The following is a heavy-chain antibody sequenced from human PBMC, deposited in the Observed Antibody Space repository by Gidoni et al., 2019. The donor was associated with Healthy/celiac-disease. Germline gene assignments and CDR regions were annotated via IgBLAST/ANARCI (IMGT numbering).Heavy chain of an antibody. CDR1: GFTFSSYG. V-gene: IGHV3-33*01. J-gene: IGHJ6*02. D-gene: IGHD1-26*01. Sequence: QVQLVESGGGVVQPGRSLRLSCAASGFTFSSYGMHWVRQAPGKGLEWVAVIWYDGSNKYYADSVKGRFTISRDNSKNTLYLQMNSLRAEDTAVYYCARDGVWEPLYGMDVWGQGTTVTVSS. CDR2: IWYDGSNK. CDR3: ARDGVWEPLYGMDV.